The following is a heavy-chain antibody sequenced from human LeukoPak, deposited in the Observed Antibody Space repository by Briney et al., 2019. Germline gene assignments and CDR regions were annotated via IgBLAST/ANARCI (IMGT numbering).Heavy chain of an antibody. Sequence: SETLSLTCTVSGGSISSYYWSWIRQPPGKELEWIGYIYYSGSTNYNPSLKSRVTISVDTSKNQFSLKLSSVTAADTAVYYCARVGGSRRGMDVWGQGTTVTVSS. CDR3: ARVGGSRRGMDV. D-gene: IGHD1-26*01. J-gene: IGHJ6*02. V-gene: IGHV4-59*01. CDR1: GGSISSYY. CDR2: IYYSGST.